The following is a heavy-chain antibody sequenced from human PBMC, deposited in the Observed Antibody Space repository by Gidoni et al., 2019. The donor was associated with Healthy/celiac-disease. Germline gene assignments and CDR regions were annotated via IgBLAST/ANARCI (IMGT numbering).Heavy chain of an antibody. CDR3: ARGRQDGSGYPEDFQH. V-gene: IGHV1-18*01. J-gene: IGHJ1*01. D-gene: IGHD3-22*01. CDR1: GYTFTSYG. CDR2: ISAYNANT. Sequence: QVQLVQSGAEVKTPGASVTVSCRTSGYTFTSYGISWVRQAPGQGLEWMGWISAYNANTNYAQKLQGRVTMTTDTSTSTAYMELRSLRSDDTAVYYCARGRQDGSGYPEDFQHWGQGTLVTVSS.